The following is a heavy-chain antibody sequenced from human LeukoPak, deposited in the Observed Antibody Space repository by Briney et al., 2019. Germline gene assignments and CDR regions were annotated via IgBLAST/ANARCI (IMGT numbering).Heavy chain of an antibody. V-gene: IGHV3-53*01. J-gene: IGHJ4*02. CDR1: GSPSNSNY. D-gene: IGHD3-10*01. CDR2: IYSSGGT. Sequence: RGSLRLSRAASGSPSNSNYMSWVRQAPGKGPTWVSVIYSSGGTYYAGSVKGRFAISRDDSKNTLHLQMDSLRAEDTAMYYCTRAHGRITRDAYLDYWGQGTLVTVSS. CDR3: TRAHGRITRDAYLDY.